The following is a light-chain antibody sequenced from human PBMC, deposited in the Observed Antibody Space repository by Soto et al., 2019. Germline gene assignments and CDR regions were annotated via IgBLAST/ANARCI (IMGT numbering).Light chain of an antibody. CDR3: QHYGNSPPEYT. J-gene: IGKJ3*01. CDR2: GAS. V-gene: IGKV3-20*01. CDR1: QSISSSV. Sequence: EIVLTQSPGTLSLSPGERATLSCRASQSISSSVLAWYQQRPGQAPRLLLFGASYRATGIPDRFSGSGSGTDFTLTISRLEPEDFAVDYCQHYGNSPPEYTFGPGTNVDSK.